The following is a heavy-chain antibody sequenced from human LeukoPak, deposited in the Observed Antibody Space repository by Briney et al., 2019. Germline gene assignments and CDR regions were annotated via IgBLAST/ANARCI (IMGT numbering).Heavy chain of an antibody. D-gene: IGHD1-1*01. CDR2: ISGSGGDT. CDR1: GFTFSNFP. J-gene: IGHJ4*02. CDR3: AKDHSPTY. V-gene: IGHV3-23*01. Sequence: GGSLRLSCAASGFTFSNFPMTWVRRAPGKGLESFSSISGSGGDTYYTDSVKGRFTISRDNLNNTLYLQMNSLRAEDTAVYYCAKDHSPTYWGRGTLVTVSS.